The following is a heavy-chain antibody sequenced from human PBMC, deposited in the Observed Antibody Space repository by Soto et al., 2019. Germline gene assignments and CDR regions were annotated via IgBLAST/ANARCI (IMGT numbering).Heavy chain of an antibody. CDR1: GFTFSNAW. V-gene: IGHV3-15*01. Sequence: EVQLVESGGGLVKPGGSLRLSCAASGFTFSNAWMSWVRQAPGKGLEWVGRIKSKTDGGTTDYAAPVKGRFTISRDDSKNTLYLQMNSLKTEDTAVYYCTASGSGAHHYYFDYWGQGTLVTVSS. CDR2: IKSKTDGGTT. D-gene: IGHD2-15*01. CDR3: TASGSGAHHYYFDY. J-gene: IGHJ4*02.